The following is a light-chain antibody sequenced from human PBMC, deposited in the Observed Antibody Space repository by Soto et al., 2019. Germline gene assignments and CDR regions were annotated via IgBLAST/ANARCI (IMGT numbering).Light chain of an antibody. J-gene: IGKJ2*01. V-gene: IGKV1-39*01. Sequence: DIQMTQSPSSLSASEGDRVTITCRASQTISSYLNWYQQKPGKAPNLLIYAASSLQSGVPSRFSGSGSGTDFTLTISSLQPEDFATYYCQQSYSTPYTFGQGTKLEIK. CDR3: QQSYSTPYT. CDR2: AAS. CDR1: QTISSY.